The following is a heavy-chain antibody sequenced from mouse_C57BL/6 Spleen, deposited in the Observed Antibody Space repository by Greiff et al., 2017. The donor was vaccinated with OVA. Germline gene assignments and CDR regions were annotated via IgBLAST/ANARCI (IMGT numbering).Heavy chain of an antibody. CDR1: GFSFSSYA. V-gene: IGHV5-4*01. J-gene: IGHJ4*01. CDR2: ISVGGSYT. Sequence: EVKLVESGGGLVKPGGSLKLSCAASGFSFSSYAMSWVLQTPEKRLEWVATISVGGSYTYYPDNVKGRFPISRDNAKHNLYLKMSQLRAEDTAKYYCARDAMDYWGKGTSVTVSS. CDR3: ARDAMDY.